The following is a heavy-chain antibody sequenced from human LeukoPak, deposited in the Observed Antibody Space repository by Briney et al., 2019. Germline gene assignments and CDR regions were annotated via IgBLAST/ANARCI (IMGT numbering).Heavy chain of an antibody. CDR1: GFTFSSYS. J-gene: IGHJ3*02. CDR3: ARDLHSGSYEDAFDI. Sequence: GGSLRLSCAASGFTFSSYSMNWVRQAPGKGLEWVSSISSSSSYIYYADSVKGRFTISRDNAENSLYLQMNSLRAEDTAVYYCARDLHSGSYEDAFDIWGQGTMVTVSS. D-gene: IGHD1-26*01. CDR2: ISSSSSYI. V-gene: IGHV3-21*01.